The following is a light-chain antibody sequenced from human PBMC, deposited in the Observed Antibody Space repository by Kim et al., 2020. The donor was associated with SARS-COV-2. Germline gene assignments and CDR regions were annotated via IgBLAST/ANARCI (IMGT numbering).Light chain of an antibody. CDR1: QSNSMW. J-gene: IGKJ2*01. V-gene: IGKV1-5*03. CDR3: QQYDNY. Sequence: STRSASVGDRVIITCRASQSNSMWLAWYQQKPGKAPKRLISKASSLQNGVPSRFSGSGSGTEFTLTISSLQPDDFATYYCQQYDNYFGQGTKLEI. CDR2: KAS.